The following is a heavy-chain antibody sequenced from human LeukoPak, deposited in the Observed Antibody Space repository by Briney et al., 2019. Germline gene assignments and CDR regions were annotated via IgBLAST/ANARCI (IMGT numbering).Heavy chain of an antibody. CDR3: ARDKYSSSWYGDYYYYGMDV. D-gene: IGHD6-13*01. V-gene: IGHV3-66*01. Sequence: GGSLRLSCAASGFTVSSNYMSWVRQAPGKGLEWVSVIYSGGSTYYADPVKGRFTISRDNSKNTLYLQMNSLRAEDTAVYYCARDKYSSSWYGDYYYYGMDVWGQGTTVTVSS. CDR2: IYSGGST. CDR1: GFTVSSNY. J-gene: IGHJ6*02.